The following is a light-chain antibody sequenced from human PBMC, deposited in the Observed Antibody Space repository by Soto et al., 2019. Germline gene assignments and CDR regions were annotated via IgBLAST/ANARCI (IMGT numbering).Light chain of an antibody. V-gene: IGKV3-11*01. CDR1: QSVSSN. CDR2: GAF. Sequence: EIVMTQSPVTLSVSPGERATLSCRASQSVSSNLAWYQQKPGQAPSLLIYGAFTRATGIPARFSGTGSGTEFTLTISSLEPEDFAVYYCQHRSSWPLTFGGGTKVEIK. J-gene: IGKJ4*01. CDR3: QHRSSWPLT.